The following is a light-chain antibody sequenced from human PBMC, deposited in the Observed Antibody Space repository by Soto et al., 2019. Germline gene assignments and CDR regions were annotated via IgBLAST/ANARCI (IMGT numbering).Light chain of an antibody. CDR3: QQFQSYART. Sequence: AIQLTQSPSSLSASVGDRVTITCRASQGISSALAWYQHKPGRAPRLLLYDASSLQSGVSSRFSGSGSGTDFTLTRSSLQHEDFATYYCQQFQSYARTFGGGTKLEIK. J-gene: IGKJ4*02. CDR1: QGISSA. CDR2: DAS. V-gene: IGKV1-13*02.